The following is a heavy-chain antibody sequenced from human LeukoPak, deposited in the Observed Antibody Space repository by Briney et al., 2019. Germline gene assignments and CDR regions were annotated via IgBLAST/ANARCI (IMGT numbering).Heavy chain of an antibody. CDR1: GYTFTGYY. CDR2: IIPIFGTT. CDR3: ASRTYTYDSSGYYRRNYYFDY. J-gene: IGHJ4*02. D-gene: IGHD3-22*01. Sequence: ASVKVSCKASGYTFTGYYMHWVRQAPGQGLEWMGGIIPIFGTTNYAQKLQGRVTITADESTSAAYMELSSLRSEDTAVYYCASRTYTYDSSGYYRRNYYFDYWGQGTLVTVSS. V-gene: IGHV1-69*13.